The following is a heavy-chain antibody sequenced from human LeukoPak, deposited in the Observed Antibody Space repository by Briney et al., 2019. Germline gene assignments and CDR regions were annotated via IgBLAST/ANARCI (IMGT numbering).Heavy chain of an antibody. D-gene: IGHD2/OR15-2a*01. V-gene: IGHV1-46*01. CDR3: ARDPNIAKAAGDAFDI. CDR1: GYTFTSYY. CDR2: INPSGGST. J-gene: IGHJ3*02. Sequence: ASVKVSCKASGYTFTSYYMHRVRQAPGQGLEWMGIINPSGGSTSYAQKFQGRVTMTRDTSTSTVYMELSSLRSEDTAVYYCARDPNIAKAAGDAFDIWGQGTMVTVSS.